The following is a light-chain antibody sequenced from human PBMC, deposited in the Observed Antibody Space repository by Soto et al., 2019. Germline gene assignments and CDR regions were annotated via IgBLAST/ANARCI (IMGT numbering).Light chain of an antibody. V-gene: IGKV3-11*01. CDR1: QSVSRY. CDR3: HQRSNWPLT. Sequence: ELVLTQSPATLSLSPGGSATLSCRASQSVSRYLAWYQQKPGQALRLLIYDASKRAAGIPARFSGSGSGTDFTLTIISLGPEAFAVYYCHQRSNWPLTFGGGTKLEIK. CDR2: DAS. J-gene: IGKJ4*01.